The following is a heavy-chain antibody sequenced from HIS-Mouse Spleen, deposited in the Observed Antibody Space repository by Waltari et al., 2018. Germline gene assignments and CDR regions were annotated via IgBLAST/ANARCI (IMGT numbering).Heavy chain of an antibody. Sequence: QLQLQESGPGLVKPSETRSRTCTVSGGSISSSSYYWGWIRQPPGKGLEWIGSIYYSVSTSYNPSLKSRVTISVDTSKNQFSLKLSSVTAADTAVYYCAREIPYSSSWYDWYFDLWGRGTLVTVSS. V-gene: IGHV4-39*07. D-gene: IGHD6-13*01. J-gene: IGHJ2*01. CDR3: AREIPYSSSWYDWYFDL. CDR1: GGSISSSSYY. CDR2: IYYSVST.